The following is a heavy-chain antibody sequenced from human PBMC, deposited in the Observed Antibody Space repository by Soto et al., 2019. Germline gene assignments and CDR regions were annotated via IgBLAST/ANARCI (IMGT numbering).Heavy chain of an antibody. CDR1: GGSISSYY. D-gene: IGHD2-8*01. CDR2: IYYSGST. Sequence: ETLSLTCTVSGGSISSYYWSCIRQPPGKGLEWIGYIYYSGSTNYNPSLKSRVTISVDTSKNQFSLKLSSVTAADTAVYYCARDIMRTNYYYSGMDVWGQGTTVTVSS. CDR3: ARDIMRTNYYYSGMDV. V-gene: IGHV4-59*01. J-gene: IGHJ6*02.